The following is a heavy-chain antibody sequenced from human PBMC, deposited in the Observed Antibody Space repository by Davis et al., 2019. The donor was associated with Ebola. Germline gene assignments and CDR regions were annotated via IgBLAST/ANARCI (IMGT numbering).Heavy chain of an antibody. V-gene: IGHV3-23*01. J-gene: IGHJ4*02. CDR2: ISGSGGRT. Sequence: PGGSLRLSCAASGFTYSTHAMTWVRQAPGKGLEWVSAISGSGGRTHYADSVKGRFTISRDNSKNTLYLQMNNLRAEDTAVYYCARAIAVAGTTDDYWGQGTLVTVSS. D-gene: IGHD6-19*01. CDR1: GFTYSTHA. CDR3: ARAIAVAGTTDDY.